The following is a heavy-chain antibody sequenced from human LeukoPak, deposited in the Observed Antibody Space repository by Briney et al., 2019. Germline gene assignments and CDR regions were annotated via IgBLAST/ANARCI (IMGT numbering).Heavy chain of an antibody. V-gene: IGHV4-59*01. Sequence: PSETLSLTCTVPGGSISSYYWSWIRQPPGKGLEWIGYIYYSGSTNYNPSLKSRVTISVDTSKNQFTLKLSSVTAADTAAYYCARDYSGSYYYYYMDVWGKGTTVTVSS. CDR2: IYYSGST. CDR3: ARDYSGSYYYYYMDV. CDR1: GGSISSYY. J-gene: IGHJ6*03. D-gene: IGHD1-26*01.